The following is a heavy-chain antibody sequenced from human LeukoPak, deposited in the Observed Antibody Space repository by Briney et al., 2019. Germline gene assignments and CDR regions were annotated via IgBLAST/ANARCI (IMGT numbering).Heavy chain of an antibody. Sequence: PSETLSLTCAVSGGSISSSNWWRWVRQPPGKGLEWIGEIYHSGSTNYNPSLKSRVTISVDKSKNQFSLKLSSVTAADTAVYYCSRGKVGTTGAGFDYWGQGTLVNVPS. CDR1: GGSISSSNW. D-gene: IGHD1-26*01. CDR2: IYHSGST. CDR3: SRGKVGTTGAGFDY. V-gene: IGHV4-4*02. J-gene: IGHJ4*02.